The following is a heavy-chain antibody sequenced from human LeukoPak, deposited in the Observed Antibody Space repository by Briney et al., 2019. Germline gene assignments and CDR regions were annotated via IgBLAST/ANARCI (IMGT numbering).Heavy chain of an antibody. Sequence: PSETLSLTCTVSGGSISSGDYYWSWIRQPPGKGLEWIGYIYYSGSTNYNPSLKSRVTISVDTSKNQFSLKLNSVTAADTAVYYCAGREMATIGHWGQGTLVTVSS. CDR3: AGREMATIGH. CDR1: GGSISSGDYY. D-gene: IGHD5-24*01. J-gene: IGHJ4*02. V-gene: IGHV4-61*08. CDR2: IYYSGST.